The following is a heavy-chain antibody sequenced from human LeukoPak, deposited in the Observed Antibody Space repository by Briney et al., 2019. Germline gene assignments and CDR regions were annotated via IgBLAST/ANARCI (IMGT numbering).Heavy chain of an antibody. CDR1: GDSVSSYSVA. D-gene: IGHD3-3*01. CDR3: AREESETYTIDY. CDR2: TYYRSKWYN. Sequence: SQTLSLTCAISGDSVSSYSVAWTWIRQSPSRGLQWLGRTYYRSKWYNDYAISVKSRITINPDTSKNQFSLQLTSVTPEDTAVYYRAREESETYTIDYWGQGTLVTVSS. V-gene: IGHV6-1*01. J-gene: IGHJ4*02.